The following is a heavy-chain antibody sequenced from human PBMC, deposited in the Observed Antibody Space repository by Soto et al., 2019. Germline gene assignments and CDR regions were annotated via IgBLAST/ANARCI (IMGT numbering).Heavy chain of an antibody. V-gene: IGHV3-74*01. D-gene: IGHD1-26*01. Sequence: GGSLRLSCAASGFTFSSYWIHWVRQAPWKGLVWVSRINSDGSSTNYADFVKGRFTISRDNAKNTLYLQMNSLRVEDTAVYYCSRVGGSTWHWGQGTLVPVSS. CDR1: GFTFSSYW. CDR3: SRVGGSTWH. J-gene: IGHJ4*02. CDR2: INSDGSST.